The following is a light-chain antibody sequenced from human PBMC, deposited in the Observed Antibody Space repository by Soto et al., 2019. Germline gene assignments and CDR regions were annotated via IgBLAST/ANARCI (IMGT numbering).Light chain of an antibody. CDR2: AAS. CDR1: QYISDF. J-gene: IGKJ4*01. CDR3: QQSYTTPLT. V-gene: IGKV1-39*01. Sequence: DIRMTHSPSSLSASVGDIVTITCRASQYISDFLNWYQQKPGKAPVILIYAASTLQSGVPSRFTGSRSETNFTLIISSLQPEDFATYYCQQSYTTPLTFGGGTKVDNK.